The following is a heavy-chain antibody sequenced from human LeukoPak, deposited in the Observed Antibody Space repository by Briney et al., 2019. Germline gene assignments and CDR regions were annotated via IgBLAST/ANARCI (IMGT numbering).Heavy chain of an antibody. D-gene: IGHD5-24*01. V-gene: IGHV3-23*01. CDR3: AKSRKMGYFQH. J-gene: IGHJ1*01. CDR2: ISGSGGST. Sequence: GGSLRLSCAASGFTFSSYATSWVRQAPGKGLEWVSAISGSGGSTYYADSVKGRFTISRDNSKNTLYLQMDSLRAEDTAVYYCAKSRKMGYFQHWGQGTLVTVSS. CDR1: GFTFSSYA.